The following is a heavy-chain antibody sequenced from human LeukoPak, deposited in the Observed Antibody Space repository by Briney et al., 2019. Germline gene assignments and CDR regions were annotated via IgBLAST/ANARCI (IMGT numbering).Heavy chain of an antibody. J-gene: IGHJ5*02. CDR1: GVSFSGYY. D-gene: IGHD2-15*01. CDR3: VRGFHLGYCSGGSCYVWFDP. Sequence: NPSETLSLTCAVYGVSFSGYYWSWIRQPTGKGLEWTGEINHSGSTNYNPSLKSRVTISVDTSKNQFSLKLSSVTAADTAVYYCVRGFHLGYCSGGSCYVWFDPWGQGTLVTVSS. CDR2: INHSGST. V-gene: IGHV4-34*01.